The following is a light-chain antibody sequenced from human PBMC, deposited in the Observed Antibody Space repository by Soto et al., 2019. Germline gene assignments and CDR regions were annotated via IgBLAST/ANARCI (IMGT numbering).Light chain of an antibody. CDR2: EVS. Sequence: QAALTQPPSVSGSPGQSVTISCTGTSSDVGSYNRVSWYQQPPGTAPKLMIYEVSNRPSGVPDRFSGSKSGNTASLTISGLQAEDDAEYYCSSYTNNITLVFGGGTKLTVL. J-gene: IGLJ2*01. CDR1: SSDVGSYNR. CDR3: SSYTNNITLV. V-gene: IGLV2-18*02.